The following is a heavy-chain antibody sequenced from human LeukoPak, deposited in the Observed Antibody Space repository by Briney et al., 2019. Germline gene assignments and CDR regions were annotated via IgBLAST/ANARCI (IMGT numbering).Heavy chain of an antibody. CDR3: ARSSVAVAGTHLYYFDY. CDR2: ISYDGSNK. CDR1: GFTFSSYA. Sequence: GGSLRLSCAASGFTFSSYAMHWVRQAPGKGLEWVAVISYDGSNKYYADSVKGRFTISRDNSKNTLYLQMNSLRAEDTAVYYCARSSVAVAGTHLYYFDYWGQGTLVTVSS. J-gene: IGHJ4*02. D-gene: IGHD6-19*01. V-gene: IGHV3-30-3*01.